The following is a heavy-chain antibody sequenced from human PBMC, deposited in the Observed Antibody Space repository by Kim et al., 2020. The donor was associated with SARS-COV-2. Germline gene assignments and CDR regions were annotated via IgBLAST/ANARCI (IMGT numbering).Heavy chain of an antibody. D-gene: IGHD3-16*01. Sequence: AEAVKGRFTIARHNAKNQLYLQLTSLRAEATAVYYCATSSLDYYYYYMDVWGKGTTVTVSS. V-gene: IGHV3-53*01. J-gene: IGHJ6*03. CDR3: ATSSLDYYYYYMDV.